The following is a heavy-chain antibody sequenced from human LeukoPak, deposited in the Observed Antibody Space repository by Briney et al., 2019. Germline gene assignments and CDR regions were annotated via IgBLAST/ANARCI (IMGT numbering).Heavy chain of an antibody. Sequence: SVKVSCKASGGTFSSYAISWVRQAPGQGLEWMGRINPILGIANYAQKFQGRVTITADKSTSTAYMELSSLRSEDTAVYYCARAVEDYDFWSGYWYWGQGTLVTVSS. D-gene: IGHD3-3*01. V-gene: IGHV1-69*04. CDR2: INPILGIA. CDR3: ARAVEDYDFWSGYWY. J-gene: IGHJ4*02. CDR1: GGTFSSYA.